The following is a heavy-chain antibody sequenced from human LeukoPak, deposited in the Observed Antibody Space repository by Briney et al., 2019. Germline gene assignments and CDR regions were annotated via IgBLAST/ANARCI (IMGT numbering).Heavy chain of an antibody. Sequence: PGGSLRLSCAASGFTFSRYWMHWVRQAPGKGLMWVSRISPDGSTTLYADSVKGRFTISRDNAKNTLYLQMNSLGAEDTAVYYCARAAPYYYDSSGYSAFDSWGQGTMVTVSA. J-gene: IGHJ3*02. CDR2: ISPDGSTT. CDR1: GFTFSRYW. V-gene: IGHV3-74*03. CDR3: ARAAPYYYDSSGYSAFDS. D-gene: IGHD3-22*01.